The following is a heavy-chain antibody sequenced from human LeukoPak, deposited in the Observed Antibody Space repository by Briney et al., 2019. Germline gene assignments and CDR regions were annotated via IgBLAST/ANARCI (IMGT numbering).Heavy chain of an antibody. CDR2: ISGSGGST. J-gene: IGHJ4*02. Sequence: GGSLRLSCAAFGFTFSSYAMSWVRQAPGKGLEWVSSISGSGGSTYYADSVKGRFTISRDNSKNTLYLQMNSLRAEDTAVYYCAKDYLAGLVPYYFDYWGQGTLVTVSS. CDR1: GFTFSSYA. V-gene: IGHV3-23*01. D-gene: IGHD3-10*01. CDR3: AKDYLAGLVPYYFDY.